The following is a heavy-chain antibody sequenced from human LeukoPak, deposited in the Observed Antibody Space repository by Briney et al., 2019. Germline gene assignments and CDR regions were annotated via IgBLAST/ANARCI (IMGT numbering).Heavy chain of an antibody. V-gene: IGHV4-34*01. CDR1: GGSFIGYY. D-gene: IGHD3-10*01. J-gene: IGHJ4*02. CDR2: INNSGST. Sequence: PSETLSLTCAVYGGSFIGYYWSSSRQPPGEGGEWIGEINNSGSTTYTPSRRSRVTISVDTTINQFSLKRRSVTAADTTDYYCARGLWFGETRPYYYDYWGQGNLVTVST. CDR3: ARGLWFGETRPYYYDY.